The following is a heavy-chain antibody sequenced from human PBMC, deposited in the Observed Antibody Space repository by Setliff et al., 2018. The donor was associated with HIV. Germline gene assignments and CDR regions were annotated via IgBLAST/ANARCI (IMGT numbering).Heavy chain of an antibody. D-gene: IGHD6-6*01. CDR2: IYYNGNT. V-gene: IGHV4-59*11. CDR3: ARDQSIAARYLFDP. CDR1: GGSISSHY. J-gene: IGHJ5*02. Sequence: SETLSLTCTVSGGSISSHYWSWIRLPPGKGLEWIGTIYYNGNTNYNPSLKSRVAISVDTSKNQFSLKLTSVTAADTAVYYCARDQSIAARYLFDPWGQGTLVTVSS.